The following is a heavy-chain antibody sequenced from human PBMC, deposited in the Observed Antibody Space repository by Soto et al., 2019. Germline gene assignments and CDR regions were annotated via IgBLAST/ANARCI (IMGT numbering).Heavy chain of an antibody. V-gene: IGHV3-23*01. CDR3: AKGVLSFHYGMEV. CDR1: GFTFSLYS. J-gene: IGHJ6*02. Sequence: PGGSLRLSCAASGFTFSLYSMIWVRQAPGKGLEWVASISSTAGRTSSYADSVKGRFAISRDFSDNTVYLQMNNLRVDDTAVYFCAKGVLSFHYGMEVWGQGTTVTVSS. D-gene: IGHD3-10*01. CDR2: ISSTAGRTS.